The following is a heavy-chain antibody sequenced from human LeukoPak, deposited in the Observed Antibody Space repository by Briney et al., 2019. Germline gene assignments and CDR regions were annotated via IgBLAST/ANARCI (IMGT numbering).Heavy chain of an antibody. CDR3: ARGIGYCSSTSCYQVY. D-gene: IGHD2-2*01. Sequence: TGGSLRLSCAASGFTFSSYWMHWVRHAPGKGLVWVSRINTDGSSTSYADSVKGRFTISRDNAKNTLYLQMNSLRAEDTAVYYCARGIGYCSSTSCYQVYWGQGTLVTVSS. CDR2: INTDGSST. J-gene: IGHJ4*02. V-gene: IGHV3-74*01. CDR1: GFTFSSYW.